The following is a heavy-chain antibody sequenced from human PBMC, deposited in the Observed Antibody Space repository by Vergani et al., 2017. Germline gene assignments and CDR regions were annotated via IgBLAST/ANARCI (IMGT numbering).Heavy chain of an antibody. CDR2: IYHSGST. CDR3: ARVKYSYGFDY. V-gene: IGHV4-30-2*01. D-gene: IGHD5-18*01. CDR1: GGSISSGGYS. J-gene: IGHJ4*02. Sequence: QLQLQESGSGLVKPSQTLSLTCAVSGGSISSGGYSWSWIRQPPGKGLEWIGYIYHSGSTYYNPSLKSRVTISVDRSKNQFSLKLSSVTAADTAVYYCARVKYSYGFDYWGQRTLVTVSS.